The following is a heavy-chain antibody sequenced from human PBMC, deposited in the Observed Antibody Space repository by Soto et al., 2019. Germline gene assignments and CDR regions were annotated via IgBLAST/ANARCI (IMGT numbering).Heavy chain of an antibody. V-gene: IGHV3-9*01. J-gene: IGHJ3*01. CDR3: TKRRSARPGFDAFDL. CDR2: ISGDSGSS. CDR1: GFTFEAYS. Sequence: GGSLRLSCAASGFTFEAYSLHWVRQLPGKGREWVAGISGDSGSSGYADSVRGRFTVSRDNAKNSLFLQMSSLSPEDTALYYCTKRRSARPGFDAFDLWGQGTMVTVSS.